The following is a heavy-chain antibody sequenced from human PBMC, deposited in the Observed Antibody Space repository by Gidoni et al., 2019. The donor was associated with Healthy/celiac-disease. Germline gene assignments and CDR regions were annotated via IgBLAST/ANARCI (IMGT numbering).Heavy chain of an antibody. V-gene: IGHV3-23*01. Sequence: EVQLLESGGGLVPPGGSLSLSCAASGFTFSSYAMSWVRQAPGKGLEWVSAISGSGGSTYYADAVKGRFTISRDNSKNTLYLQMNSLRAEDTAVYYCAKDQEPDFWSGYAYNWFDPWGQGTLVTVSS. CDR2: ISGSGGST. CDR1: GFTFSSYA. D-gene: IGHD3-3*01. CDR3: AKDQEPDFWSGYAYNWFDP. J-gene: IGHJ5*02.